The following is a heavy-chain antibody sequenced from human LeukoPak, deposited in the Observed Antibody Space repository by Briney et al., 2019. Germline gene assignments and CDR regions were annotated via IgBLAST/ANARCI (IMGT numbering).Heavy chain of an antibody. J-gene: IGHJ4*02. Sequence: NTGGSLRLSCAASGFTFSSYSMDWVRQAPGKGLEWVSSISSSSSYIYYADSVKGRFTISRDNSKNTLYLQMNSLRAEDTAVYYCASSELEADPLDYWGQGTLVTVSS. CDR2: ISSSSSYI. D-gene: IGHD2-15*01. CDR3: ASSELEADPLDY. V-gene: IGHV3-21*04. CDR1: GFTFSSYS.